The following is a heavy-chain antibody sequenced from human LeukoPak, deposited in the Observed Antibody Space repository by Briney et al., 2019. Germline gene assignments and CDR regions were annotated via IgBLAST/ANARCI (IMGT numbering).Heavy chain of an antibody. D-gene: IGHD3-10*01. J-gene: IGHJ6*03. CDR3: ARVDYYGSGSPGSYYYYYKDV. Sequence: SETLSLTCAVSGGSVNSVTYYWAWIRQPPGKGLEWIGSIYYSGSTYYNPSLKSRVTISVDTSKNQFSLKLSSVTAADTAVYYCARVDYYGSGSPGSYYYYYKDVWGKGTTVTVSS. CDR2: IYYSGST. CDR1: GGSVNSVTYY. V-gene: IGHV4-39*01.